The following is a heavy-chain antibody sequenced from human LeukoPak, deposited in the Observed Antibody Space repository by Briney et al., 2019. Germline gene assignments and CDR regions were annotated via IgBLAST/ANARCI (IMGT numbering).Heavy chain of an antibody. D-gene: IGHD6-13*01. CDR2: IKQDGSEK. CDR1: GFTFSSYW. J-gene: IGHJ1*01. V-gene: IGHV3-7*01. Sequence: TGGSLRLSCAASGFTFSSYWMSWVRQAPGKGLEWVANIKQDGSEKYYVDSVKGRFTISRDNAKNSLYLQMNSLRAEDTAVYYCATAAGTLRSAEYFQHWGQGTLDTVSS. CDR3: ATAAGTLRSAEYFQH.